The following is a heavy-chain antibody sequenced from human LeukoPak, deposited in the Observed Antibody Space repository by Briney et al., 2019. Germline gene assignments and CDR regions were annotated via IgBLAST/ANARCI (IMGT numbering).Heavy chain of an antibody. CDR2: INWSGGST. CDR3: ARSSRSSSWYPDY. Sequence: TGGSLRLSCAASGFTFDDYAMSWVRQAPGKGLEWVSGINWSGGSTGYADSVKGRFTIPRDNAKNSLYLQMNSLRAEDTALYYCARSSRSSSWYPDYWGQGTLVTVSS. J-gene: IGHJ4*02. CDR1: GFTFDDYA. V-gene: IGHV3-20*04. D-gene: IGHD6-13*01.